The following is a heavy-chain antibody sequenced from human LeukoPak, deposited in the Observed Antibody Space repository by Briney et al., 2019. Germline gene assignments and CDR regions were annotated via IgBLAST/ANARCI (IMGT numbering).Heavy chain of an antibody. CDR3: ARGANDIGDY. J-gene: IGHJ4*02. D-gene: IGHD1-26*01. Sequence: ASVKVSCQASGGTFSSYAISWVRQPPGQGLEWMGGIIPIFGTANYAQKFQGRVTITADKSTSTAYMELSSLRSEDTAVYYCARGANDIGDYWGQGTLVTVSS. V-gene: IGHV1-69*06. CDR2: IIPIFGTA. CDR1: GGTFSSYA.